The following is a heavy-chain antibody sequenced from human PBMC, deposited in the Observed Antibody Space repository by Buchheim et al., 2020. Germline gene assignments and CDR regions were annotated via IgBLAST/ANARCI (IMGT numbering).Heavy chain of an antibody. D-gene: IGHD3-22*01. J-gene: IGHJ4*02. V-gene: IGHV3-23*01. CDR2: ISGSGSST. CDR3: AKVGPRSVVISQFDY. CDR1: GFTFSSYA. Sequence: EVQLLESGGDLVQPGGSLRLSCAASGFTFSSYAMSWVRQAPGKGLEWVSSISGSGSSTYYADSVKGRFTISRDNSKNTLYRQMYSLRAEDTAVYYCAKVGPRSVVISQFDYWGQGTL.